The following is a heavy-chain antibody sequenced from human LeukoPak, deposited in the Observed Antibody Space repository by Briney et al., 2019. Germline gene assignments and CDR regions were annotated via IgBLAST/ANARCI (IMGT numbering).Heavy chain of an antibody. CDR2: IYYSGST. CDR1: GGSISSSSYY. J-gene: IGHJ4*02. CDR3: ASYGSGSYYIDLPFDY. Sequence: PSETLSLTCTVSGGSISSSSYYWGWIRQPPGKGLEWIGSIYYSGSTYYNPSLKSRVTISVDTSKNQFSLKLSSVTAADTAVYYCASYGSGSYYIDLPFDYWGQGTLVTVSS. D-gene: IGHD3-10*01. V-gene: IGHV4-39*01.